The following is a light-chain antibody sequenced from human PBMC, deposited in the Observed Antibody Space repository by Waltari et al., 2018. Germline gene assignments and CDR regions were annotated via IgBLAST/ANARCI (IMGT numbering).Light chain of an antibody. CDR3: QSYDSSDLWV. CDR2: EDD. Sequence: NFMLTQPPSVSESPGKTVTISCTRSSGSIASNYVQWYQQRPGSSPTPVIFEDDQRPSGVPYRFSGSIDSSSNSAALTISGLKTEDEADYYCQSYDSSDLWVFGGGTRLTVL. CDR1: SGSIASNY. V-gene: IGLV6-57*01. J-gene: IGLJ3*02.